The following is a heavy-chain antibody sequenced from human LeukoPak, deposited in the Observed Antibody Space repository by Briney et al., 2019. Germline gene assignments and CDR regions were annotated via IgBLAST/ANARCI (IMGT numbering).Heavy chain of an antibody. Sequence: GGSLRLSCAASGFTFSSYEMNWVRQAPGKGLEWVSYISSSGSTIYYADSVKGRFTISRDNAKNSLYLQMNSLRPEDTALYYCAKDRTSSVAAAGSLSSWGQGTLVTVSS. CDR3: AKDRTSSVAAAGSLSS. CDR1: GFTFSSYE. D-gene: IGHD6-13*01. CDR2: ISSSGSTI. J-gene: IGHJ4*02. V-gene: IGHV3-48*03.